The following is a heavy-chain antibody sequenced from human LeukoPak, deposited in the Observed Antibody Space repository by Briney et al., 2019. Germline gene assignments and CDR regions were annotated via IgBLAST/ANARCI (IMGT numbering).Heavy chain of an antibody. CDR1: GFTFSSYA. V-gene: IGHV3-7*01. D-gene: IGHD2-2*01. CDR2: IKQDGSEK. J-gene: IGHJ4*02. Sequence: GGSLRLSCAASGFTFSSYAMSWVRQAPGKGLEWVANIKQDGSEKYYVDSVKGRFTISRDNAKNSLHLQMDSLRAEDTAVYYCARGRYCSSSSCFFDYWGQGTVVTVSS. CDR3: ARGRYCSSSSCFFDY.